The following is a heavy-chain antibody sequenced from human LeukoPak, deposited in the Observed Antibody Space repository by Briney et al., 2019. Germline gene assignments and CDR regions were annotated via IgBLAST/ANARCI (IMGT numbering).Heavy chain of an antibody. CDR3: ARDLVAGPVDY. V-gene: IGHV4-39*07. J-gene: IGHJ4*02. CDR1: GGSISSSSYY. D-gene: IGHD6-19*01. Sequence: SETLSLTCTVSGGSISSSSYYWGWIRQPPGKGLEWIGSIYYSGSTYYNPSLKSRVTISVDTSKNQFSLKLSSVTAADTAVYYCARDLVAGPVDYWGQGTLVNVSS. CDR2: IYYSGST.